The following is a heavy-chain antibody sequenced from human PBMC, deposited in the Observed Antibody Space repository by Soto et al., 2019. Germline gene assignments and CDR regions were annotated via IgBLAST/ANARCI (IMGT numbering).Heavy chain of an antibody. Sequence: QLQLQESGPGLVKPSETLSLTCTVSGGSFSSSSYYWGWIRQPPGKGLEWIGSIYYSGSTYYNPSLKSRVTMSVDPSKIQFSLKLISVTAADTAVYYCARHWITMVRGVCHFDYWGQGTLVTVSS. V-gene: IGHV4-39*01. CDR1: GGSFSSSSYY. CDR2: IYYSGST. J-gene: IGHJ4*02. D-gene: IGHD3-10*01. CDR3: ARHWITMVRGVCHFDY.